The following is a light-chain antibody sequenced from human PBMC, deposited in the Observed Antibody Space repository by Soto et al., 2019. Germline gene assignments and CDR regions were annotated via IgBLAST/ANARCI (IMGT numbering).Light chain of an antibody. CDR1: GSDIGAYNF. CDR2: GVT. Sequence: QSALAQPPSASGSPGQSVTISCTGSGSDIGAYNFVSWYQQHPGKAPQLMIFGVTERPSGVPDRFSGSQSGNTASLTISGLQADDEADYYCLSYAATNTFVFGTGTKVTVL. V-gene: IGLV2-8*01. CDR3: LSYAATNTFV. J-gene: IGLJ1*01.